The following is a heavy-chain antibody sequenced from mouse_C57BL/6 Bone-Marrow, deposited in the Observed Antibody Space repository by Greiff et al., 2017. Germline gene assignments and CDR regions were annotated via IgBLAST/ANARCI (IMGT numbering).Heavy chain of an antibody. V-gene: IGHV2-9-1*01. CDR2: IWTGGGT. J-gene: IGHJ3*01. CDR3: ARTWGNYEAWFAY. CDR1: GFSLTSYA. D-gene: IGHD2-1*01. Sequence: VHLVESGPGLVAPSQSLSITCTVSGFSLTSYAISWVRQPPGKGLEWLGVIWTGGGTNYNSALKSRLSISKDNSKSQVFLKMNSLQTEDTARYYWARTWGNYEAWFAYWGQGTLVTVSA.